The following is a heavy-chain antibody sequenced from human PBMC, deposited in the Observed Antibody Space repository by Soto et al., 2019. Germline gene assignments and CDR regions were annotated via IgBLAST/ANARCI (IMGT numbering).Heavy chain of an antibody. J-gene: IGHJ6*02. D-gene: IGHD3-3*01. CDR2: IIPIFGTA. V-gene: IGHV1-69*01. CDR1: GGTFSSYA. Sequence: QVQLVQSGAEVKKPGSSVKVSCKASGGTFSSYAISWVRQAPGQGLEWMGGIIPIFGTANYAQKFQGRVTITADESTSTAYMELSSLRSEDTAVYYCARGARYYDLWSGYSYYYYGMDVWGQGTTVTVSS. CDR3: ARGARYYDLWSGYSYYYYGMDV.